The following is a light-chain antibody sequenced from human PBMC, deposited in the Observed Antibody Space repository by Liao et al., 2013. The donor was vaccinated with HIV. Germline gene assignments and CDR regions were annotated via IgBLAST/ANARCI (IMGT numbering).Light chain of an antibody. V-gene: IGLV3-21*04. J-gene: IGLJ3*02. CDR3: QVWDSSSDHWV. CDR1: NIGSKS. Sequence: SYELTQPPSVSVAPGKTARITCGGANIGSKSVHWYQQKPGQAPTLVMYYDSLRPSGIPERFSGSKSDNTATLSISGVEAGDEADYYCQVWDSSSDHWVFGGGTKLTVL. CDR2: YDS.